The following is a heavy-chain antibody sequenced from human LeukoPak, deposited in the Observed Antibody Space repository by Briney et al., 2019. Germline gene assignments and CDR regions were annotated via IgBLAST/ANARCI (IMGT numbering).Heavy chain of an antibody. J-gene: IGHJ2*01. CDR2: IYYSGST. CDR1: GGSISSGDYY. D-gene: IGHD4-17*01. Sequence: KSSETLSLTCTVSGGSISSGDYYWSWIRQPPGKGLEWIGYIYYSGSTYYNPSLKSRVTISVDTSKNQFSLKLSSVTAADTAVYYCARERDDGDHVYFDLWGRGTLVTVSS. CDR3: ARERDDGDHVYFDL. V-gene: IGHV4-30-4*01.